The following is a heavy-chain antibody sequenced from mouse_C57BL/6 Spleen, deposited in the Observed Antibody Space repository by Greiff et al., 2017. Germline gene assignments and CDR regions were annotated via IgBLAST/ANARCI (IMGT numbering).Heavy chain of an antibody. CDR1: GYTFTGYW. CDR2: ILPGSGST. V-gene: IGHV1-9*01. CDR3: ARTDYYQGDYAMDY. J-gene: IGHJ4*01. Sequence: LQESGAELMKPGASVTLSCTATGYTFTGYWIEWVKQRPGHGLEWIGEILPGSGSTNYNEKFKGKATFTADTSSNTAYMQLSSLTTEDSAIYDCARTDYYQGDYAMDYWGQGTSVTVSS. D-gene: IGHD1-1*01.